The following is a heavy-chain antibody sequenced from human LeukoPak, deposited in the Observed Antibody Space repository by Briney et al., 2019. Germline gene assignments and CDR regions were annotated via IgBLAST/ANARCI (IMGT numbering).Heavy chain of an antibody. V-gene: IGHV3-15*01. Sequence: GGSLRVSCAASGFTFSSYTMNWVRQAPGRGLEWVGRIKSKTDGGTTDYAAPVKGRFTISRDDSNKTLHLQMNSLKTEDTGVYYCTTDAPYYGSGSYFSDFQHWGQGTLVTVSS. D-gene: IGHD3-10*01. J-gene: IGHJ1*01. CDR2: IKSKTDGGTT. CDR1: GFTFSSYT. CDR3: TTDAPYYGSGSYFSDFQH.